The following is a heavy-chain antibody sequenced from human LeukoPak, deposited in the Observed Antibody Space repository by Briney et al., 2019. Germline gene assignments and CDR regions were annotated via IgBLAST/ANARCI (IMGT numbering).Heavy chain of an antibody. CDR1: GGSISSYY. CDR3: AREWPDDYYGSGSYEDY. J-gene: IGHJ4*02. Sequence: PSETLSLTCTVSGGSISSYYWSWIRQPPGKGLEWIGYIYYSGSTNYNPSLKSRVTISVDTSKNQFSLKLSSVTAADTAVYYCAREWPDDYYGSGSYEDYWGQGTLVTVSS. V-gene: IGHV4-59*12. D-gene: IGHD3-10*01. CDR2: IYYSGST.